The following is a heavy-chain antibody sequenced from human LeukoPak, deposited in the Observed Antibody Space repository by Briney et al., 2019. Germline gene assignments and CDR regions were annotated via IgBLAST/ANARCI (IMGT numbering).Heavy chain of an antibody. Sequence: ASVKASCKASGYTFTGYYMHWVRQATGQGLEWMGWMNPNSGNTGYAQKFQGRVTMTRNTSISTAYMELSSLRSEDTAVYYCARRALSGSHVYWGQGTLVTVSS. CDR2: MNPNSGNT. CDR1: GYTFTGYY. CDR3: ARRALSGSHVY. D-gene: IGHD3-22*01. J-gene: IGHJ4*02. V-gene: IGHV1-8*02.